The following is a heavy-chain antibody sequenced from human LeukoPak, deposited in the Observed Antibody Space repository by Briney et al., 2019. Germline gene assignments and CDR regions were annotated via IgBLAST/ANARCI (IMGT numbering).Heavy chain of an antibody. V-gene: IGHV4-4*09. CDR3: ARQERSNYDFWSGYYTQDRSPGYMDV. Sequence: SETLSLTCTVSGGSISSYYWSWIRQPPGKGLEWIGYIYTGGSTNYNPSLKSRVTISVDTSKNQFSLKLSSVTAADTAVYYCARQERSNYDFWSGYYTQDRSPGYMDVWGKGTTVTVSS. CDR1: GGSISSYY. CDR2: IYTGGST. J-gene: IGHJ6*03. D-gene: IGHD3-3*01.